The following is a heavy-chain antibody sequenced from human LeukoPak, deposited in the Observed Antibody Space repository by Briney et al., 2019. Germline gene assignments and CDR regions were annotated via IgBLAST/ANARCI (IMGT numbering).Heavy chain of an antibody. CDR1: GFTFYDYA. Sequence: PGRSLRLSCAASGFTFYDYAMHWVRQAPGKGLGWVSGISWNSGSIGYADSVKGRFTISRDNAKNSLYLQMNSLRAEDTALYYCAKANGELFAFDIWGQGTMVTVSS. CDR3: AKANGELFAFDI. V-gene: IGHV3-9*01. J-gene: IGHJ3*02. D-gene: IGHD3-10*01. CDR2: ISWNSGSI.